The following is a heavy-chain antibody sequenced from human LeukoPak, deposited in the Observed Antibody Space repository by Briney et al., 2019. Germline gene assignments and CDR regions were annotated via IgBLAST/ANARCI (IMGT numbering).Heavy chain of an antibody. J-gene: IGHJ3*02. D-gene: IGHD5-24*01. CDR1: GGTFSSYA. CDR2: IIPTFGIA. CDR3: ARGISGDGYKEEAFDI. Sequence: GASAKVSCKASGGTFSSYAISWVRQAPGQGLEWMGRIIPTFGIANYAQKFQGRVTITADKSTSTAYMELSSLRSEDTAVYYCARGISGDGYKEEAFDIWGQGTMVTVSS. V-gene: IGHV1-69*04.